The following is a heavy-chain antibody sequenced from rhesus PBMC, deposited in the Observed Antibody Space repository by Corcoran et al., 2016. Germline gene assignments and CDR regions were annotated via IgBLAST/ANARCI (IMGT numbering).Heavy chain of an antibody. V-gene: IGHV1-156*01. D-gene: IGHD6-25*01. CDR2: VDPVYGEI. J-gene: IGHJ4*01. CDR1: GYTFTELS. CDR3: ARYGEWGGSHFDY. Sequence: EVQLVQSGAEVTKPGASVKVSCKVSGYTFTELSMHWVRQAPGKGLEWMGGVDPVYGEIIHAEKFQGRVTMTEDTSTDTADMELSSLRSEDTVVYYCARYGEWGGSHFDYWGQGVLVTVSS.